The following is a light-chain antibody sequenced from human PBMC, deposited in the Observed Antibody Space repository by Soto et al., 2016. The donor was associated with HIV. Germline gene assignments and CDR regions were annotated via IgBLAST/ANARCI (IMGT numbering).Light chain of an antibody. CDR1: QSISNW. Sequence: DIQMTQSPSTLSASVGDRVTITCRASQSISNWLAWYQQKPGKAPKLLIYKASSLESGVPSRFSGSGSGTEFTLTISSLQPDDFATFYXQQYNSYFPITFGQGTRLEIK. CDR2: KAS. J-gene: IGKJ5*01. V-gene: IGKV1-5*03. CDR3: QQYNSYFPIT.